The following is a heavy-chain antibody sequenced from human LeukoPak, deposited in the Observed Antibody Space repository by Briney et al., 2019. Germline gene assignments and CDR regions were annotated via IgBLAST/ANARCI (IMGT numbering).Heavy chain of an antibody. V-gene: IGHV4-39*02. CDR2: IYYSGSA. CDR3: AKRDDSGGNLVDL. D-gene: IGHD3-22*01. J-gene: IGHJ4*02. Sequence: SETLSLTCTVSGGSIRSGSHYWVWIRQPPGKGLEWIGSIYYSGSAYYNSSLENRVTISIDTSKNHFSLRLRSLSAADTSVYYCAKRDDSGGNLVDLWGQGTLVTVSS. CDR1: GGSIRSGSHY.